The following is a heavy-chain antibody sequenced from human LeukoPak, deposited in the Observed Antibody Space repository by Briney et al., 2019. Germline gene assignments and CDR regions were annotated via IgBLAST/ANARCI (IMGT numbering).Heavy chain of an antibody. CDR2: IYYSGST. J-gene: IGHJ4*02. CDR3: ARGLYYFDY. CDR1: GGSISSSSYY. V-gene: IGHV4-39*06. Sequence: PSETLSLTCTVSGGSISSSSYYWGWIRQPPGKGLEWIGSIYYSGSTYYNPSLKSRVTISVDTSKNQFPLKLSSVTAADTAVYYCARGLYYFDYWGQGTLVTVSS.